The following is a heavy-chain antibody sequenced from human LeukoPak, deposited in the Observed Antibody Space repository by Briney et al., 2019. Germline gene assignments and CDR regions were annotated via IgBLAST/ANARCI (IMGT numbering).Heavy chain of an antibody. D-gene: IGHD5-18*01. Sequence: ASVKVSCKASGGTFSSYAISWVRQAPGQGLEWMGRIIPIFGIANYAQKFQGRVTITAEKSTSTAYMELSSLRSEDTAVYYCARGYTAMVSSLLDYWGQGTLVTVSS. J-gene: IGHJ4*02. V-gene: IGHV1-69*04. CDR2: IIPIFGIA. CDR3: ARGYTAMVSSLLDY. CDR1: GGTFSSYA.